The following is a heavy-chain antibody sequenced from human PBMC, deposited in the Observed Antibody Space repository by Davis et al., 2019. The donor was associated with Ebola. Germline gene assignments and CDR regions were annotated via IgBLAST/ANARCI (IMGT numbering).Heavy chain of an antibody. CDR2: IGSSSSCI. V-gene: IGHV3-21*01. D-gene: IGHD3-22*01. Sequence: PGGSLRLSCAASGFTFSSYSMNWVRQAPGKGLEWVSSIGSSSSCIYYADSVKGRFTISSDNAKKSLYLHMNSLRAEDTAVYYCARDKFYYDSSGYGYYYGMDVWGQGTTVTVSS. CDR1: GFTFSSYS. CDR3: ARDKFYYDSSGYGYYYGMDV. J-gene: IGHJ6*02.